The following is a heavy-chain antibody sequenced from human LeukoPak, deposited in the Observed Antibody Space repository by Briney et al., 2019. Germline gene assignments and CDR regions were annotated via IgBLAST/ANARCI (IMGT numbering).Heavy chain of an antibody. Sequence: WETLPLPCSVSGGPISNYYWSWIRQPPGKERKGIGCIYYSGNTSYSPSLRSRVTISVDTSKNQFSLKLSSVTAADTAVYYCARETAQKVAHYTDGWGKGTTVT. CDR2: IYYSGNT. D-gene: IGHD2-15*01. V-gene: IGHV4-59*01. J-gene: IGHJ6*03. CDR3: ARETAQKVAHYTDG. CDR1: GGPISNYY.